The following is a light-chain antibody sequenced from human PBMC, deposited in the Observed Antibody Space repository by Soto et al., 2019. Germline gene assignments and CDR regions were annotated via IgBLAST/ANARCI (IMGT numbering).Light chain of an antibody. Sequence: DIQLTQSPSFLSASVGDKVTITCRASQAISSSLAWYQQNPGKAPKLLIYAASTLQSGVPSRFSGSGSRTEFTLTISSLQPEDFATYYCQQLNSYPLTFGGGAKVEI. V-gene: IGKV1-9*01. CDR2: AAS. CDR1: QAISSS. CDR3: QQLNSYPLT. J-gene: IGKJ4*01.